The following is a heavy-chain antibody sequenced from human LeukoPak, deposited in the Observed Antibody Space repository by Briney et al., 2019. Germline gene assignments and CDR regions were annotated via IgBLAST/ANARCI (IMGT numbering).Heavy chain of an antibody. Sequence: ASVKVSCKASGYTFTNYYIHWVRQAPRQGLEWMGMINPSGGRSTYAKKFQGSVTMTRDTSTNTVYTELSSLRSDDTAVYYCARDYYGGHNLYNFDFWGQGTRVIVSS. D-gene: IGHD3-10*01. CDR3: ARDYYGGHNLYNFDF. J-gene: IGHJ4*02. V-gene: IGHV1-46*01. CDR2: INPSGGRS. CDR1: GYTFTNYY.